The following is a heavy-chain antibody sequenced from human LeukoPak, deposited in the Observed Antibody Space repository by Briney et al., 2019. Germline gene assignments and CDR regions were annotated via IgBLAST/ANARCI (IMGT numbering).Heavy chain of an antibody. CDR3: AKDRDHPSYNWFDP. Sequence: GGSLRLSCAASGFTFSSYAMSWVRQAPGKGLECISGFSGSGGSTYYADSVKGRFTISRDNSKNTLYLQMNSLRAEDTAVYYCAKDRDHPSYNWFDPWGQGTLSPSPQ. V-gene: IGHV3-23*01. D-gene: IGHD1-14*01. J-gene: IGHJ5*02. CDR1: GFTFSSYA. CDR2: FSGSGGST.